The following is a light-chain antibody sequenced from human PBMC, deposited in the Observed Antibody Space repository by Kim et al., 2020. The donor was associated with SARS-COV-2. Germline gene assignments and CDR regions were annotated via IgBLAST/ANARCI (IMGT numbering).Light chain of an antibody. CDR3: QTWDSITVV. CDR2: QDT. Sequence: SYELTQPPSVSVSPGQTASITCSGDKLGEKYACWYQQKPGQSPVLVIYQDTKRPSGIPERFSGSNSGNTATLTISGTQARDEADYYCQTWDSITVVFGGG. CDR1: KLGEKY. J-gene: IGLJ2*01. V-gene: IGLV3-1*01.